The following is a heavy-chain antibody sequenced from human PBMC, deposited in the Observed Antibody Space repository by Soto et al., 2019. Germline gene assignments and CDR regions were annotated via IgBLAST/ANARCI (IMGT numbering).Heavy chain of an antibody. CDR1: GGSISSYY. J-gene: IGHJ6*02. V-gene: IGHV4-59*01. CDR2: IYYSGST. Sequence: QVKLQESGPGPVKPSETLSLTCTVSGGSISSYYWSWIRQPRGKGLEWIGYIYYSGSTNYNPSLKSRVTISVDTSKNQFSLKLSSVTAADTAVYYCARDRVMVRGVIVGYYYYGMDVWGQGTTVTVSS. D-gene: IGHD3-10*01. CDR3: ARDRVMVRGVIVGYYYYGMDV.